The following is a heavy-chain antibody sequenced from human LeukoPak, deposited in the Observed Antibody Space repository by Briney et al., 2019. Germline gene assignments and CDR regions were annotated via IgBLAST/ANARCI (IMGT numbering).Heavy chain of an antibody. V-gene: IGHV1-2*02. CDR2: INPNSGGT. CDR1: GYTFTGYY. Sequence: EASVKVSCKASGYTFTGYYMHWVRQAPGQGLEWMGWINPNSGGTNYAQKLQGRVTMTTDTSASTAYMELSSLRSEDMAVYYCAREYGVAAAFGAFDIWGQGTMVTVSS. D-gene: IGHD6-13*01. J-gene: IGHJ3*02. CDR3: AREYGVAAAFGAFDI.